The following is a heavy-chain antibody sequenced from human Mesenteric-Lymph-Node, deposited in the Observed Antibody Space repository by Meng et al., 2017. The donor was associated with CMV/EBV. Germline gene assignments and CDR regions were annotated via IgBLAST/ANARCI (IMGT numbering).Heavy chain of an antibody. CDR1: GLTFDDYA. CDR2: ISRNSGSI. CDR3: AKDSEPNVDTAMAVDY. Sequence: SLKISCAASGLTFDDYAMHWVRQAPGKGLEWVSGISRNSGSIGYADSVKGRFTISRDNSKNSLYLQMNRLRAEDTALYYCAKDSEPNVDTAMAVDYWGQGTLVTVSS. D-gene: IGHD5-18*01. V-gene: IGHV3-9*01. J-gene: IGHJ4*02.